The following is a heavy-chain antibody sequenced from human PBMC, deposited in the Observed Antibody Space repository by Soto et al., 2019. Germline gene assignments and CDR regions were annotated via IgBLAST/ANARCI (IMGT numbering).Heavy chain of an antibody. CDR2: VYPGDSDT. Sequence: EVHLVQSEVEVTKPGESLKISCKVSGYSFVNYWIDWVRQMPGKGLEWIGNVYPGDSDTDYSPSFQGRVTISADKSITTTYLQWSSLQASDTAIYYCARQSLSSSAFDFWGQGTLVIVSS. J-gene: IGHJ4*02. CDR3: ARQSLSSSAFDF. V-gene: IGHV5-51*01. CDR1: GYSFVNYW. D-gene: IGHD6-13*01.